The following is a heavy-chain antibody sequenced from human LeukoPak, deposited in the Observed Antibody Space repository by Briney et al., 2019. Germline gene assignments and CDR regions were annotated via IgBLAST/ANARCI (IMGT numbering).Heavy chain of an antibody. CDR3: AKGYCSTSRCYLNPFDY. D-gene: IGHD2-2*01. Sequence: GGSLRLSCAASGFTFSSYAMSWVRQAPGEGLEWVSGISGSGGSTYYADSVKGRFTISRDNSKNTLHLQMNSLRAEDTAVFYCAKGYCSTSRCYLNPFDYWGQGTLVAVSS. V-gene: IGHV3-23*01. CDR2: ISGSGGST. J-gene: IGHJ4*02. CDR1: GFTFSSYA.